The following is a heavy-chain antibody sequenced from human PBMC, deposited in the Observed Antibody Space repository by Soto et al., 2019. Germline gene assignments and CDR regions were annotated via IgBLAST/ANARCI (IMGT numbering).Heavy chain of an antibody. CDR3: AMVDVYVTPSPQDV. CDR1: GYTFTRYG. V-gene: IGHV1-18*01. Sequence: QVELVQSGAEVKNPGASVKVSCKASGYTFTRYGIGWARQAPGQGLEWMGWINTYNGNTNYVQNDQGRVDLTTGKSTSTADMELRSLRSNDTAIYYCAMVDVYVTPSPQDVWGQGTTVIVSS. CDR2: INTYNGNT. D-gene: IGHD3-16*01. J-gene: IGHJ6*02.